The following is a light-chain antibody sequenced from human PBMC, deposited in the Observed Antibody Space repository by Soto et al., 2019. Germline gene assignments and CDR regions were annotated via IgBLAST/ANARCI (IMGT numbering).Light chain of an antibody. CDR2: KAS. V-gene: IGKV1-5*03. CDR1: QSISSW. Sequence: DIQMTQSPSTLSASVGDRVTITCRASQSISSWLAWYQQKPGKAPKLLIYKASSLESGVPSRFSCSGSGTEFTLTIRSLQPNDFAPYYCQQYNSYRRTFGQGTKVEIK. CDR3: QQYNSYRRT. J-gene: IGKJ1*01.